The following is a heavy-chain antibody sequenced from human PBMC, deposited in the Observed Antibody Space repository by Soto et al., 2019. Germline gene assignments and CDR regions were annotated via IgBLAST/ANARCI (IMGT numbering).Heavy chain of an antibody. CDR1: GDSISSRSYY. Sequence: SETLSLTCTVTGDSISSRSYYWGWIRQPPGKGLEWIGSIYYSGSTYNNPSLRSRVSMSIDTSKDQFSLKLKSVTAADTALYFCARQRTSVVTQAYFXVWGPGSLVT. CDR3: ARQRTSVVTQAYFXV. CDR2: IYYSGST. V-gene: IGHV4-39*01. J-gene: IGHJ4*02. D-gene: IGHD2-21*02.